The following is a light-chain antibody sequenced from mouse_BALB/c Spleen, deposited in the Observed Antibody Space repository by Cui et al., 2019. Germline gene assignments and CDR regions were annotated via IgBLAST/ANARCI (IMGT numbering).Light chain of an antibody. CDR1: QNVGTN. J-gene: IGKJ5*01. CDR2: SAS. V-gene: IGKV6-15*01. CDR3: QQYNSYPLT. Sequence: DIVMTQSQKFMSTSVGDRVSVTCKASQNVGTNVAWYQQKPGQSPKALIYSASYQYSGVPDRFTGSGSGTDFTLTISNVQSEDLAEYFCQQYNSYPLTFGAGTKLELK.